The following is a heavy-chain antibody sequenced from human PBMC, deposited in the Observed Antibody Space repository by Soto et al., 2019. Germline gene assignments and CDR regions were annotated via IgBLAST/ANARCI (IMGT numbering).Heavy chain of an antibody. Sequence: SETLSLTCTVSGGSISSSSYYWGWIRQPPGKGLEWIGSIYYSGSTYYNPSLKSRVTISVDTSKNQFSLKLSSVTAADTAVYYCARRAVTSTFDYWGQGTLVTVSS. V-gene: IGHV4-39*01. CDR2: IYYSGST. J-gene: IGHJ4*02. D-gene: IGHD4-17*01. CDR3: ARRAVTSTFDY. CDR1: GGSISSSSYY.